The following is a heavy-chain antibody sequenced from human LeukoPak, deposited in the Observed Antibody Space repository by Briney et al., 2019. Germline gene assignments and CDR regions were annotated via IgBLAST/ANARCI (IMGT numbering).Heavy chain of an antibody. J-gene: IGHJ4*02. Sequence: SETLSLTCTVSGGSIRSGDYYWSWIRQPPGKGLEWIASGDYSGGTYYNPSLESRVAISADMSKNQFSLKLTSVTGADTAVYYCAGERGEEYSSGWYKRNYFDNWGQGIRVTVSS. CDR3: AGERGEEYSSGWYKRNYFDN. CDR1: GGSIRSGDYY. V-gene: IGHV4-39*07. CDR2: GDYSGGT. D-gene: IGHD6-19*01.